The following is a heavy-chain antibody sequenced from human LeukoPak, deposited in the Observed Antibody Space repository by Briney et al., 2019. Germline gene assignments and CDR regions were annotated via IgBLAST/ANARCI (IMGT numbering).Heavy chain of an antibody. J-gene: IGHJ6*02. CDR3: ARASSHSGYDWRSWNHHYYYYGMDV. D-gene: IGHD5-12*01. Sequence: ASVKVSCKASGYTFTSYYMHWVRQAPGQGLEWMGIINPSGGSTSYAQKFQGRVTMTRDTSTSTVYMELSSLRSEDTAVYYCARASSHSGYDWRSWNHHYYYYGMDVWGQGTTVTVSS. CDR1: GYTFTSYY. V-gene: IGHV1-46*01. CDR2: INPSGGST.